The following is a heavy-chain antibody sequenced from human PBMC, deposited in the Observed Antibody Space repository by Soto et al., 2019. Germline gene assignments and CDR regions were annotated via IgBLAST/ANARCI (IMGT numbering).Heavy chain of an antibody. Sequence: EVQLLESGGGLVQPGGSLRLSCAASGFTFSSYAMSWVRQAPGKGLEWVSAISVSGGSTYYADSVKGRFTISRDNSKNTLYLQMNILLAEDTAVYYCAKDKAYDILTGLIRGYWGQGTLVTVSS. V-gene: IGHV3-23*01. CDR2: ISVSGGST. D-gene: IGHD3-9*01. CDR1: GFTFSSYA. CDR3: AKDKAYDILTGLIRGY. J-gene: IGHJ4*02.